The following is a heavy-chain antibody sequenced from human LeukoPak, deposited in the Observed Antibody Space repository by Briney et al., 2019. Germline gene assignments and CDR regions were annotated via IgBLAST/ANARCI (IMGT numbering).Heavy chain of an antibody. V-gene: IGHV4-34*01. CDR2: INHSGST. CDR3: ARASETAMVTL. J-gene: IGHJ4*02. D-gene: IGHD5-18*01. CDR1: GGSFSGYY. Sequence: SSETLSLTCAVYGGSFSGYYWSWIRQPPGKGLEWIGEINHSGSTNYNPSLKSRVTMLLDTSKNHISLKLTSVTAADTAIYFCARASETAMVTLWGQGTLVTVSS.